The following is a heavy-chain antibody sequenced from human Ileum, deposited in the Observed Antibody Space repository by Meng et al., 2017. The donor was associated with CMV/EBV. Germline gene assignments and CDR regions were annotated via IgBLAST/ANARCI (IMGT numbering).Heavy chain of an antibody. CDR2: IYYSGST. V-gene: IGHV4-30-4*08. Sequence: SETLSLTCTVSGGSISSGDYYWSWIRQPPGKGLEWIGYIYYSGSTYYNPSLKSRVTISVDTSKNQFSLKLSSVNAADTAVYYCARFTIFGVDLDYWGQGTLVTVSS. CDR3: ARFTIFGVDLDY. CDR1: GGSISSGDYY. J-gene: IGHJ4*02. D-gene: IGHD3-3*01.